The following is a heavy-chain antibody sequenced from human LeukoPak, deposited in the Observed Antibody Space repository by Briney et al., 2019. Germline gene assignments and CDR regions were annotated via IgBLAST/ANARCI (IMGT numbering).Heavy chain of an antibody. V-gene: IGHV3-23*01. J-gene: IGHJ3*02. CDR1: GFTFSSYV. CDR2: ISGSGGST. CDR3: AKDSYSAGEVIVIHAFDI. Sequence: GGSLRLSCAASGFTFSSYVMSWVRQAPGKGVERVSAISGSGGSTYYADSVKGRFTISRDNSKNTLYLQMNSLRAEDTAVYYCAKDSYSAGEVIVIHAFDIWGQGTMVTVSS. D-gene: IGHD3-16*02.